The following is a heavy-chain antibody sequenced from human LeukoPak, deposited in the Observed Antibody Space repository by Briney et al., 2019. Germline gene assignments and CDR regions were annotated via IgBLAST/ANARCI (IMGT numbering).Heavy chain of an antibody. CDR2: ILSGGST. CDR1: GITVSSNY. J-gene: IGHJ4*02. Sequence: GGSLRLSCAASGITVSSNYMSWVRQAPGKGLEWVSVILSGGSTDYVHSVKGRFTITRDNSKNTLYLKMNSLRAEDRAVYYCACFLGGYPFYHWGQGTLVAVSS. V-gene: IGHV3-53*05. D-gene: IGHD3-22*01. CDR3: ACFLGGYPFYH.